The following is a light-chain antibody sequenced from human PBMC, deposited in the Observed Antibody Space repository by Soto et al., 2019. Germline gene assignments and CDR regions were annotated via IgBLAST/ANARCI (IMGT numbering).Light chain of an antibody. CDR2: RNN. CDR1: SSNIGSNY. V-gene: IGLV1-47*01. CDR3: AAWDDSLSGYV. J-gene: IGLJ1*01. Sequence: QSVLTQPPSASGTPGQRVTISCSGSSSNIGSNYVYWYQQLPGTAPKLLIYRNNQRPSGAPDRFSDSKSGTSASLAISGLRSEDEADYYCAAWDDSLSGYVFGTGTKVTVL.